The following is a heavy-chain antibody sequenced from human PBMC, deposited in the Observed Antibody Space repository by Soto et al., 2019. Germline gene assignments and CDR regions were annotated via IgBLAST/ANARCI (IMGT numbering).Heavy chain of an antibody. Sequence: PGGSLRLSCAASGFTFSSQGMHWVRQAPGKGLEWVALISYDGSNKYYADSVKGRFTISRDNSKNTLYLQMNSLRGEDTAVYYCAIVATRPFSFDYWGQGTLVTVSS. CDR2: ISYDGSNK. J-gene: IGHJ4*02. V-gene: IGHV3-30*03. CDR3: AIVATRPFSFDY. D-gene: IGHD2-2*01. CDR1: GFTFSSQG.